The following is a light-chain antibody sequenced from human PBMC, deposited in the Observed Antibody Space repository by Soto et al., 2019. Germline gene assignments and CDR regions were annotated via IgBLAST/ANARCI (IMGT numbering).Light chain of an antibody. CDR3: CSYAGRSTLV. CDR2: EVS. J-gene: IGLJ2*01. Sequence: QAVVTQPASVSGSPGQSITISCTGTSSDVGSYNIVSWYQQHPGKAPKLMIFEVSKRPSGVSNRFSGSKSGNTASLTISGLQAEDEADYYCCSYAGRSTLVFGGGTKLTVL. V-gene: IGLV2-23*02. CDR1: SSDVGSYNI.